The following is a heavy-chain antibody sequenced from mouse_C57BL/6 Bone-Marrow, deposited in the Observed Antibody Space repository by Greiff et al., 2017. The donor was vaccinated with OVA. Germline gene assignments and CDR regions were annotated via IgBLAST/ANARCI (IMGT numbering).Heavy chain of an antibody. J-gene: IGHJ3*01. D-gene: IGHD1-1*01. CDR2: IYPRSGNT. CDR1: GYTFTSYG. V-gene: IGHV1-81*01. CDR3: ARWDYYGRGFAY. Sequence: VQLQESGAELARPGASVKLSCKASGYTFTSYGISWVKQRTGQGLEWIGEIYPRSGNTYYNEKFKGKATLTADKSSSTAYMELRSLTSEDSAVYFCARWDYYGRGFAYWGQGTLVTVSA.